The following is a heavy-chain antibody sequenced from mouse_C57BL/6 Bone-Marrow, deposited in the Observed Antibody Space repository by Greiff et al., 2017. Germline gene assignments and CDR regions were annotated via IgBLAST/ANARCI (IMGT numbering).Heavy chain of an antibody. D-gene: IGHD1-1*01. CDR2: IYPRSGNT. CDR1: GYTFTSYG. V-gene: IGHV1-81*01. Sequence: QVQLQQSGAELARPGASVKLSCKASGYTFTSYGISWVKQRTGQGLEWIGEIYPRSGNTYYNEKFKGKATLTADKSSSTAYMELRSLTSEDSAVYFCARRGFYYGSPLFDYWGQGTTLTVSS. CDR3: ARRGFYYGSPLFDY. J-gene: IGHJ2*01.